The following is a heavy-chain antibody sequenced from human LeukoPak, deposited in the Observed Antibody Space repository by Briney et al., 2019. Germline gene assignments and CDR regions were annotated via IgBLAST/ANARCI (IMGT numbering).Heavy chain of an antibody. CDR3: ARLVQTDPADY. J-gene: IGHJ4*02. Sequence: GGSLRLSCAASGFTFSSYAMSWVRQAPGKGLEWVSLISGRGGSTYCADSVKGRFTISRDNSRNTLYLQMNSLRPEDTAVYYCARLVQTDPADYWGQGTLVIVSS. CDR2: ISGRGGST. CDR1: GFTFSSYA. V-gene: IGHV3-23*01. D-gene: IGHD6-6*01.